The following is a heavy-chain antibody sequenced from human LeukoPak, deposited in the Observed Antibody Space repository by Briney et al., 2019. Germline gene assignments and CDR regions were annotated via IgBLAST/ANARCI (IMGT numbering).Heavy chain of an antibody. CDR1: GFTFSSYS. D-gene: IGHD3-16*01. J-gene: IGHJ4*02. Sequence: PGGSLRLSCAASGFTFSSYSMNWVRQAPGKGLEWVSSIGSSSSYIYYADSVKGRFTISRDNAKNSLYLQMNSLRAEDTAVYFCARDKSCASWGQGTLVTVSS. CDR3: ARDKSCAS. V-gene: IGHV3-21*01. CDR2: IGSSSSYI.